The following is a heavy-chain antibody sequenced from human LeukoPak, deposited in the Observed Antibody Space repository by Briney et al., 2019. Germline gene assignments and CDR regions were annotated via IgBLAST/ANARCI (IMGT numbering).Heavy chain of an antibody. Sequence: GGSLRLSCAASGFTCSTYSMNWVRQAPGKGLEWVAYISMTIDTTYYTDSVKGRFTISRDHAKNSIYLQMNSLRAEDTAVYYCVREVALYTYGFRPFDYWGQGTPVTVSS. CDR2: ISMTIDTT. J-gene: IGHJ4*02. D-gene: IGHD3-10*01. CDR1: GFTCSTYS. CDR3: VREVALYTYGFRPFDY. V-gene: IGHV3-48*01.